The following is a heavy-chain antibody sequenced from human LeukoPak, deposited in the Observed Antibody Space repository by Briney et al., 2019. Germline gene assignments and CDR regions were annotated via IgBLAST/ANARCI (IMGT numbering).Heavy chain of an antibody. V-gene: IGHV3-30*02. CDR2: VRYDESTK. J-gene: IGHJ4*02. Sequence: GGSLRLSCAASGFTFSNYGMHWVRQAPGKGLEWVAFVRYDESTKFYADSVKGRFTISRDNSKTTLYLQMNGLRAEDTAVYYCAKDLPAAYFDCWGQGTLVTVSS. CDR3: AKDLPAAYFDC. CDR1: GFTFSNYG. D-gene: IGHD2-2*01.